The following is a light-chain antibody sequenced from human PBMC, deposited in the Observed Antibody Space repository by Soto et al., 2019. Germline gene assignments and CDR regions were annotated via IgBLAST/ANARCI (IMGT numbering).Light chain of an antibody. CDR2: EGS. J-gene: IGLJ2*01. V-gene: IGLV2-23*01. CDR1: SSDVGSYNL. Sequence: QSALTQPASVSGSPGQSITISCTGTSSDVGSYNLVSWYQQHPGKAPKLMIYEGSKRPSGVSNRFSGSKSGNTASLTISGLQAEDEADYYCYSYAGSSTPHVVFGGGTKLTVL. CDR3: YSYAGSSTPHVV.